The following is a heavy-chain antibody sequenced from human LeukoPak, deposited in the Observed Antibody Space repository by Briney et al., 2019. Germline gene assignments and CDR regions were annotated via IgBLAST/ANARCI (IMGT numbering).Heavy chain of an antibody. CDR3: AKDRRVGFQGFDY. J-gene: IGHJ4*02. D-gene: IGHD3-10*01. V-gene: IGHV3-30*18. Sequence: GGSLRLSCAASGFTFSSSGMHWVRQAPGKGLEWVAVISYDGSHKYYADSVKGRFTISRDNSKNTLYLQMNSLRAEDTAVYYCAKDRRVGFQGFDYWGRGTLVTVSS. CDR1: GFTFSSSG. CDR2: ISYDGSHK.